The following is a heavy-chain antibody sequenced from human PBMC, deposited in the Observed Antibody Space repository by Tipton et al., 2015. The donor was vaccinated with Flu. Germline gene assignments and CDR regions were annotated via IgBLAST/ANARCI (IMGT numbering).Heavy chain of an antibody. J-gene: IGHJ4*02. CDR2: IYHSGST. Sequence: TLSLTCAVSGYPFGIGYYWGWVRQPPGKGLGWIGTIYHSGSTYYNPSPKSRLTMSVDTSKNPFSLKLSSVTAADTAVYYCARHTGDSVRGVIDYWGQGTLVTVSS. D-gene: IGHD3-10*02. V-gene: IGHV4-38-2*01. CDR1: GYPFGIGYY. CDR3: ARHTGDSVRGVIDY.